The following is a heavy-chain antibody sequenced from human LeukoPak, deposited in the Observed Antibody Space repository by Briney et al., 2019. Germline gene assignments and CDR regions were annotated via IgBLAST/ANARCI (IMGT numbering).Heavy chain of an antibody. V-gene: IGHV3-23*01. J-gene: IGHJ1*01. CDR3: AIVLRLGSPEHLKH. CDR1: GLSFDSYG. CDR2: ITSSGDWT. Sequence: GGSLRLSCAASGLSFDSYGITWVRQAPGKGLEWVSVITSSGDWTNNADSVKGRFTVSRDNSKSTVHLQMNNLRAEDTAVYHCAIVLRLGSPEHLKHLGQGTLVTVSS. D-gene: IGHD2/OR15-2a*01.